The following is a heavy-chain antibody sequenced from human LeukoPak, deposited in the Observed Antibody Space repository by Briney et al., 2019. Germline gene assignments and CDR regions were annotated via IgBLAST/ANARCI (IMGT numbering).Heavy chain of an antibody. J-gene: IGHJ4*02. CDR2: IYHSGST. CDR3: AREFITVATTPGPFDY. D-gene: IGHD4-17*01. CDR1: GYSVSSGYS. V-gene: IGHV4-38-2*02. Sequence: SGTLSLTCTVSGYSVSSGYSWGWIRQPLGKGLEWIGSIYHSGSTYYNPSLKSRVTISVDTSKNQLSLKLSSVTAADTAVYYCAREFITVATTPGPFDYWGQGTLVTVSS.